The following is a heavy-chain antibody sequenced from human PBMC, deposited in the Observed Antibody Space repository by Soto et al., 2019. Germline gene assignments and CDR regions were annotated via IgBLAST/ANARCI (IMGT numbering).Heavy chain of an antibody. CDR3: SRVYAYYFDY. V-gene: IGHV4-59*01. CDR1: GCSISSYY. CDR2: IYYSGST. Sequence: QVQLQESGPGLVKPSETLSLTCTVSGCSISSYYWSWIRQPPGKVREWIGYIYYSGSTNYNPSLKSRVTISVDTSKNKFSLKLSSVTAADTAVYYCSRVYAYYFDYWGQGTLVTVSS. J-gene: IGHJ4*02. D-gene: IGHD2-8*01.